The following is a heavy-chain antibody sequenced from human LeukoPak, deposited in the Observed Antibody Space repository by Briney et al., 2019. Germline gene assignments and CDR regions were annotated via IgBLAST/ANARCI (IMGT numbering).Heavy chain of an antibody. CDR2: ISYDGSNK. D-gene: IGHD4-17*01. CDR1: GFTFSSYG. J-gene: IGHJ4*02. Sequence: PGRSLRLSCAASGFTFSSYGMHWVRQAPGKGLEWVAVISYDGSNKYYEDSVKGRFTISRDNSKNTLYLQMNSLRAEDTAVYYCAKVGGYGDYVNYFDYWGQGTLVTVSS. V-gene: IGHV3-30*18. CDR3: AKVGGYGDYVNYFDY.